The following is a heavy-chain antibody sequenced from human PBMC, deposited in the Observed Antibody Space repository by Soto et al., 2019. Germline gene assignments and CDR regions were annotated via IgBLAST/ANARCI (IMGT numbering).Heavy chain of an antibody. CDR3: ARALYPDCTNGVCVDY. J-gene: IGHJ4*02. Sequence: PSKTLSLTCTVSGGSISSYYWSWIRQPPGKGLEWIGYIYYSGSTNYNPSLKSRVTISVDTSKNQFSLKLSSVTAADTAVYYCARALYPDCTNGVCVDYWGQGTLVTVSS. V-gene: IGHV4-59*01. D-gene: IGHD2-8*01. CDR2: IYYSGST. CDR1: GGSISSYY.